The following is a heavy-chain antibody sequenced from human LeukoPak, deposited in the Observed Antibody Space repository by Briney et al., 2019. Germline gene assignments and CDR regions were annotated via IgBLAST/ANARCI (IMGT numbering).Heavy chain of an antibody. CDR1: GYTFINYY. Sequence: ASVKVSCKASGYTFINYYIHWVRQAPGQGPEWMGMVNPSGGGTIYAQRFQGRVSVTRDTSTSTVYMELSSLGSEDTAVYYCAREIPNAYWFDPWGQGTLVTVSS. D-gene: IGHD2-8*01. V-gene: IGHV1-46*01. CDR2: VNPSGGGT. J-gene: IGHJ5*02. CDR3: AREIPNAYWFDP.